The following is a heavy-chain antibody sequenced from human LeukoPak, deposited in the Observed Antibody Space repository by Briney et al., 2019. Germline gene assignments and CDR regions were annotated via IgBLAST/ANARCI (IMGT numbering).Heavy chain of an antibody. V-gene: IGHV4-39*07. Sequence: PSETLSLTCTVSGGSISSSSYYWGWIRQPPGQGLEWIGSIHYSGSTYYNPSLKSRVTISVDTSKNQFSLKLSSVTAADTAVYYCAREKAVTTDWFDPWGQGTLVTVSS. CDR1: GGSISSSSYY. J-gene: IGHJ5*02. D-gene: IGHD4-17*01. CDR3: AREKAVTTDWFDP. CDR2: IHYSGST.